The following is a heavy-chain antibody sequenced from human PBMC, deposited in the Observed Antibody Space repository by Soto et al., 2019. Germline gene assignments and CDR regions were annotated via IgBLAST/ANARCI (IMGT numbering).Heavy chain of an antibody. CDR1: GFTFSSYA. D-gene: IGHD1-1*01. J-gene: IGHJ3*02. CDR3: TTDHPTANAFDI. Sequence: GGSLRLSCAASGFTFSSYAMSWVRQAPGKGLEWVGRIKSKTDGGTTDYAAPVKGRFTISRDDSKNTLYLQMNSLKTEYTAVYYCTTDHPTANAFDIWGQGTMVTVSS. V-gene: IGHV3-15*01. CDR2: IKSKTDGGTT.